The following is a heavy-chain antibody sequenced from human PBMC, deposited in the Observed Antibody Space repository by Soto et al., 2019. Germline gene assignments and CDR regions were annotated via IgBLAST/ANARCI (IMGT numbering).Heavy chain of an antibody. D-gene: IGHD2-21*02. CDR3: ARGGHVVVVTAAFDY. Sequence: ASVKPSCKECGNTNRNNYIHWVRQAPKQGLEWMGTINPSGGHTTYAQKFLGRVTMTRDTSTSTLYMELTSLRSEDTAVYYCARGGHVVVVTAAFDYWGQGTLLTVSS. CDR1: GNTNRNNY. J-gene: IGHJ4*02. V-gene: IGHV1-46*03. CDR2: INPSGGHT.